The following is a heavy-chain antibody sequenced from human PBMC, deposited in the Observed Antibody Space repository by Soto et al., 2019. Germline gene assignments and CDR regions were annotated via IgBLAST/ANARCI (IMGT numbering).Heavy chain of an antibody. CDR3: ARIPPGDYSNYWFDP. D-gene: IGHD4-4*01. J-gene: IGHJ5*02. V-gene: IGHV1-8*01. CDR2: MNPNSGNT. CDR1: GYTFTSYD. Sequence: QVQLVQSGAEVKKPGASVKVSCKASGYTFTSYDINWVRQATGQGLEWMGWMNPNSGNTGYAQKCQGRVTMTGNTSXSTAYMELSSLRSEDTAVYYCARIPPGDYSNYWFDPWGQGTLVTVSS.